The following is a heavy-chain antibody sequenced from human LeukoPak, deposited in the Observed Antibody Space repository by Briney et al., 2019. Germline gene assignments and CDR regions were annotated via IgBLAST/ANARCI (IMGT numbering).Heavy chain of an antibody. V-gene: IGHV3-66*01. CDR3: AKYLFYSSGWFDY. Sequence: GGSLRLSCAASEFSVGSNYMTWVRQAPGKGLEWVSLIYSVGSTYYADSVKGRFTISRDNSKNTLYLQMNSLRAEDTAVYYCAKYLFYSSGWFDYWGQGTLVTVSS. CDR1: EFSVGSNY. CDR2: IYSVGST. J-gene: IGHJ4*02. D-gene: IGHD6-19*01.